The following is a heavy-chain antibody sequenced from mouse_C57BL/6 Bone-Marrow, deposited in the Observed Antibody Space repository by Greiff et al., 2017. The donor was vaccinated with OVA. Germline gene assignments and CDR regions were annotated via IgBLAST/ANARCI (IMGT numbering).Heavy chain of an antibody. Sequence: QVQLQQPGAELVRPGSSVKLSCKASGYTFTSYWMDWVKQRPGQGLEWIGNIYPSDSATHYNQKFKDKATLTADKSSRTAYMQLSSLTSGDSAVYYCARWLLRAMDYWGQGTSVTVSS. D-gene: IGHD2-3*01. CDR3: ARWLLRAMDY. V-gene: IGHV1-61*01. CDR2: IYPSDSAT. J-gene: IGHJ4*01. CDR1: GYTFTSYW.